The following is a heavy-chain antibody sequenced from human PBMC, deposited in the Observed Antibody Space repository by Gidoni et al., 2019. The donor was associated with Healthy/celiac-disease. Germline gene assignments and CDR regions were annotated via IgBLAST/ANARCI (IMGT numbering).Heavy chain of an antibody. Sequence: EVQLVESGGGLVKPGGSLRLSCAASGFTFSNACMTWFRQAPGKGLEWVGSIKSKTDGGTTDYAAPVKGRFTISRDDSKNTLYLQMNSLKTEDTAVYYCTTGSCTNGVCYEWYYYYGMDVWGQGTTVTVSS. CDR3: TTGSCTNGVCYEWYYYYGMDV. D-gene: IGHD2-8*01. J-gene: IGHJ6*02. V-gene: IGHV3-15*07. CDR1: GFTFSNAC. CDR2: IKSKTDGGTT.